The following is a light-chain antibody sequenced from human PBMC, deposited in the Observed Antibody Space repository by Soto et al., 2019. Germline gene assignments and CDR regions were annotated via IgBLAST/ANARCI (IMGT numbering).Light chain of an antibody. CDR2: SDN. V-gene: IGLV1-44*01. Sequence: QSVLIQPPSASGTPGQRVTISCSGSSSNIGSYTVNWYQQLPGTAPKLLIYSDNQRPSGVPARFSGSKSGTSASLAISGLQSEDEADYYCATWDANLNGWVFGGGTKLTVL. CDR1: SSNIGSYT. J-gene: IGLJ3*02. CDR3: ATWDANLNGWV.